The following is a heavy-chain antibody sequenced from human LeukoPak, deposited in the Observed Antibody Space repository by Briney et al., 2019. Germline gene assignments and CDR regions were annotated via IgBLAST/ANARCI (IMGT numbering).Heavy chain of an antibody. J-gene: IGHJ3*02. Sequence: GGSLRLSCAASGFTFSSYSMNWVRQAPGKGLEWVSCISSSSDYIYYGDSVKGRFTISRDNAKNSLYLQMNSLRAEDTAVYYCARDVRGLDALDIWGQGTMVTVSS. CDR1: GFTFSSYS. V-gene: IGHV3-21*01. CDR3: ARDVRGLDALDI. CDR2: ISSSSDYI.